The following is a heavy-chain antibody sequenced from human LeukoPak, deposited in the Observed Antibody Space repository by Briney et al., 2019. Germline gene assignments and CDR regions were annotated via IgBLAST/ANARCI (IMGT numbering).Heavy chain of an antibody. V-gene: IGHV3-30-3*01. CDR1: GLTFSSYA. Sequence: GGSLRLSCAASGLTFSSYAMHWVRQAPGKGLEWVAVISYDGSNKYYADSVKGRFTISRDNAKNSLYLQMNSLRAEDTAVYYCARDGLAAAGTGFLDYWGQGTLVTVSS. J-gene: IGHJ4*02. D-gene: IGHD6-13*01. CDR2: ISYDGSNK. CDR3: ARDGLAAAGTGFLDY.